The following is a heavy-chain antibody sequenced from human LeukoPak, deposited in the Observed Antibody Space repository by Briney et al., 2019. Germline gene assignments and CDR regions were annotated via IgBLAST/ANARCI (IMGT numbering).Heavy chain of an antibody. CDR3: ARGSYYALFDY. CDR2: IYYSGST. Sequence: SETLSLICTVSGGSISSSSYYWGWIRQPPGKGLEWIGSIYYSGSTYYNPSLKSRVTISVDTSKNQFSLKLSSVTAADTAVYYCARGSYYALFDYWGQGTLVTVSS. V-gene: IGHV4-39*01. D-gene: IGHD3-10*01. CDR1: GGSISSSSYY. J-gene: IGHJ4*02.